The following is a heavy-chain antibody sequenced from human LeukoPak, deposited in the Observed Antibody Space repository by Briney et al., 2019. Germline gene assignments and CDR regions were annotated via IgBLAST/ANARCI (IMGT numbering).Heavy chain of an antibody. CDR1: GFTFGDYA. Sequence: GGSLRLSCTASGFTFGDYAMSWFRQAPGKGLEWVGFIRSKAYGGTTEYAASVKGRFTISRDDSKSIAYLQMNSLKTEDTAVYYCTRVGNSGSYLADYWGQGTLVTVSS. V-gene: IGHV3-49*03. CDR3: TRVGNSGSYLADY. D-gene: IGHD1-26*01. CDR2: IRSKAYGGTT. J-gene: IGHJ4*02.